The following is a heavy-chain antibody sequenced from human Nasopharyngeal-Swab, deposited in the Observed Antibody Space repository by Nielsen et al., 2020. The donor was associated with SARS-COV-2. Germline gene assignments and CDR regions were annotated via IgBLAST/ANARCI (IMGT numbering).Heavy chain of an antibody. CDR3: AKNPGVVLEYGWFDP. V-gene: IGHV1-69*13. CDR1: GGTFSSYA. Sequence: SVKVSCKASGGTFSSYAISWVRQAPGQGLEWMGGIIPIFGTANYAQKFQGRVTITADESTSTAYMELSSLRSEDTAVYYCAKNPGVVLEYGWFDPWGQGTLVTVSS. D-gene: IGHD3-3*01. J-gene: IGHJ5*02. CDR2: IIPIFGTA.